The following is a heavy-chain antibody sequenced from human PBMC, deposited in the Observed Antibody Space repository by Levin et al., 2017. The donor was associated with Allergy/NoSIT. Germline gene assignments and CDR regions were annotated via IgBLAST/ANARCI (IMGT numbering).Heavy chain of an antibody. CDR2: IYSTGRA. V-gene: IGHV4-39*01. CDR1: GGSISSSSWS. J-gene: IGHJ4*02. CDR3: AVVPTAWFYFQY. D-gene: IGHD2-2*01. Sequence: PSETLSLTCTVSGGSISSSSWSWGWIRQPPGKGLEWIGNIYSTGRANYNPSLKSRLTISVDTSKNQFSLNLSSVTAADTAVYYCAVVPTAWFYFQYWGQGTLVTVSS.